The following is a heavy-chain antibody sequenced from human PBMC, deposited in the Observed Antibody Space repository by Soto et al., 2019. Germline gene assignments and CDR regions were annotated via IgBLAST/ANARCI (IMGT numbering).Heavy chain of an antibody. Sequence: QVQLVESGGGVVPPGRPLRLSCAASGFTLSDFGIHWVHQAPGKGLEWLAVISSDGRNNFYADSVQGRFTLSRDSSENTLSLQMTRVRIDDTAVYYCAKELSRGPMGMSLGAWGQGTLVTVSS. J-gene: IGHJ5*02. CDR1: GFTLSDFG. D-gene: IGHD3-10*01. V-gene: IGHV3-30*18. CDR3: AKELSRGPMGMSLGA. CDR2: ISSDGRNN.